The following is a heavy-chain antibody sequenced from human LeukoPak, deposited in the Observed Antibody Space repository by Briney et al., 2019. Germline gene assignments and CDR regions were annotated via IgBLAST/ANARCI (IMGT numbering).Heavy chain of an antibody. CDR1: GFTFSAYA. CDR2: IGSDNKP. V-gene: IGHV3-23*05. J-gene: IGHJ4*02. CDR3: AKSFGYSRSWFDN. Sequence: GGSLRLSCEASGFTFSAYAMTWVRQAPGKGLEWVSSIGSDNKPHYSDSVKGRFTISRDNSKNTLYLQMNSLRVGDTAVYYCAKSFGYSRSWFDNWGQGTLVTVSS. D-gene: IGHD6-13*01.